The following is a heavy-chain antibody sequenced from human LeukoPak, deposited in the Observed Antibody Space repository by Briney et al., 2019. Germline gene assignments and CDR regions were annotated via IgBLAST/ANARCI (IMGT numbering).Heavy chain of an antibody. CDR2: ISNSGGS. CDR1: GGSFSNYY. V-gene: IGHV4-59*03. J-gene: IGHJ4*02. Sequence: PSETLSLICTVSGGSFSNYYWSWIRQPPGKGLEWIAYISNSGGSNYYPSLKSRVTLSIDTSKNQFSLKLSSVTAADTAVYYCAYSYGRGDYFDYWGQGILVTVSS. CDR3: AYSYGRGDYFDY. D-gene: IGHD5-18*01.